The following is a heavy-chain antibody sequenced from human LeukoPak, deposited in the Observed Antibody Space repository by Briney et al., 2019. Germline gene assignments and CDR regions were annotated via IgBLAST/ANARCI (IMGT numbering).Heavy chain of an antibody. J-gene: IGHJ4*02. Sequence: SETLSLTCTVSGGSISGYYWSWIRQPPGKGLEWIGYIYYSGSTNYNPSLKSRVTISVDTSKNQFSLKLSSVTAADTAVYYCARVDPDSSSTLEVFDYWGQGTLVTVSS. V-gene: IGHV4-59*01. CDR3: ARVDPDSSSTLEVFDY. CDR2: IYYSGST. CDR1: GGSISGYY. D-gene: IGHD6-6*01.